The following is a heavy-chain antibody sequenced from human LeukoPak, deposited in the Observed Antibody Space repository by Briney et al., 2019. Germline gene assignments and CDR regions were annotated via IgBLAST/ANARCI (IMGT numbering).Heavy chain of an antibody. Sequence: GSSVKVSCKASGGTFSSYTISWVRQAPGQGLEWMGRIIPILGIANYAQKFQGRVTITADKSTSTAYMELSSLRSEDTAVYYCANNYYDSSGPVIDYWGQGTLVTVSS. CDR2: IIPILGIA. V-gene: IGHV1-69*02. J-gene: IGHJ4*02. CDR3: ANNYYDSSGPVIDY. D-gene: IGHD3-22*01. CDR1: GGTFSSYT.